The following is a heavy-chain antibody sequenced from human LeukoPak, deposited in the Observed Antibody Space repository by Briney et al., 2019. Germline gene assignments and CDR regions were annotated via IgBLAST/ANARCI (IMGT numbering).Heavy chain of an antibody. Sequence: GGSLRLSCAASGFTFSSYAMSWVRQAPGKGLEWVSAISASAANTYYADSVKGRFTISRDNSKNTLYLQMNSLRAEDTAVYYCAKTRNDYGDSWGQGTLVTVSS. CDR2: ISASAANT. J-gene: IGHJ4*02. V-gene: IGHV3-23*01. CDR3: AKTRNDYGDS. CDR1: GFTFSSYA. D-gene: IGHD2-8*01.